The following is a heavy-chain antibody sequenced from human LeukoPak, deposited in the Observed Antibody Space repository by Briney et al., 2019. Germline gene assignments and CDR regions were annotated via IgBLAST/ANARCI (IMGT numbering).Heavy chain of an antibody. CDR2: LSYSGST. CDR3: ARIVYSSSWYDY. CDR1: GGSISSYY. Sequence: SETLSLSCTVSGGSISSYYWSWIRQPPGKGLEWIGYLSYSGSTNYNPSLKSRVTISVDTSKNQFSLRLSSVTAADTAVYYCARIVYSSSWYDYWGQGTLVTVSS. D-gene: IGHD6-13*01. V-gene: IGHV4-59*08. J-gene: IGHJ4*02.